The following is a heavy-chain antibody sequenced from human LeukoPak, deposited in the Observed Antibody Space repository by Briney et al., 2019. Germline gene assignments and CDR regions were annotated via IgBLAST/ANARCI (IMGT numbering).Heavy chain of an antibody. D-gene: IGHD3-10*01. J-gene: IGHJ1*01. CDR1: GFTFSRYW. Sequence: GGSLRLSCAASGFTFSRYWMSWVRQAPGKGLEWVANIKLDGSEKHYVDSVKGRFTISRDNAKNSLYLQMNSLRAEDTAVYYCARGGGFQHWGQGTLVTVSS. V-gene: IGHV3-7*01. CDR2: IKLDGSEK. CDR3: ARGGGFQH.